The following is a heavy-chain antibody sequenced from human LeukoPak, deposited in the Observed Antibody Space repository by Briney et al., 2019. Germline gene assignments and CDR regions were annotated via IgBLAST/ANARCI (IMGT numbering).Heavy chain of an antibody. J-gene: IGHJ6*03. CDR2: IRYDGSNK. V-gene: IGHV3-30*02. CDR3: AKVGSRMVRGLVGYYYYMDV. Sequence: GGSLRLSCAASGFTFSSYGMHWVRQAPGKGLEWVAFIRYDGSNKYYADSVKGRFTISRDNSKNTLYLQMNSLRAEDTAVYYCAKVGSRMVRGLVGYYYYMDVWGKGTTVTISS. CDR1: GFTFSSYG. D-gene: IGHD3-10*01.